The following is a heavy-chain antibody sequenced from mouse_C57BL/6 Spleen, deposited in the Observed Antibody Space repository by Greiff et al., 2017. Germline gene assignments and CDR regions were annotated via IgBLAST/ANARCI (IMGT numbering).Heavy chain of an antibody. CDR2: IDPETGGT. CDR3: TREWTTVVADY. CDR1: GYTFTDYE. D-gene: IGHD1-1*01. J-gene: IGHJ2*01. V-gene: IGHV1-15*01. Sequence: VKVVESGAELVRPGASVTLSCKASGYTFTDYEMHWVKQTPVHGLEWIGAIDPETGGTAYNQKFKGKAILTADKSSSTAYMELRSLTSEDSAVYYCTREWTTVVADYWGQGTTLTVSS.